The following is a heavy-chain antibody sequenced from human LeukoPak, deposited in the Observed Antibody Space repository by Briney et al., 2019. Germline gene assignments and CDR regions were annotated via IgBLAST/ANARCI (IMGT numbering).Heavy chain of an antibody. CDR2: IYYSGST. D-gene: IGHD1-26*01. V-gene: IGHV4-59*08. Sequence: SETLSLTCTVSGGSITSYYWSWIRQPPGKGLEWIGYIYYSGSTNYNPSLKSRVTISVDTSKNQFSLKPSSVTAADTAVYYCARYTRGRNGMDVWGQGTTVTVSS. J-gene: IGHJ6*02. CDR1: GGSITSYY. CDR3: ARYTRGRNGMDV.